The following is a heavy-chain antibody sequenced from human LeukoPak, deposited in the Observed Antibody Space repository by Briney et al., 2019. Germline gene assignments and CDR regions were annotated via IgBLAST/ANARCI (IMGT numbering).Heavy chain of an antibody. V-gene: IGHV3-43*02. CDR1: GFTFEHYS. Sequence: GGCLRLSCVASGFTFEHYSMHWVRQLPGKGLEWVSLISGDGLTTHYGDSMTGRATISRDNGKNSLSLQMNSLKTEDSGLYYCAKGVNGISYTFDYWGRGTLVTVSS. J-gene: IGHJ4*02. CDR3: AKGVNGISYTFDY. D-gene: IGHD2-8*01. CDR2: ISGDGLTT.